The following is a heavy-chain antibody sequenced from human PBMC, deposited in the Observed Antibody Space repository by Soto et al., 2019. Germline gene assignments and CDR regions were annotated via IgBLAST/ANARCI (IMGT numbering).Heavy chain of an antibody. CDR2: IHAGNGNT. CDR3: ARDPPYYDGEGSDSHLDY. D-gene: IGHD3-10*01. J-gene: IGHJ4*02. Sequence: SSVTVSCQASGYTFPSYAMHWLRQAPAQRLAWMGCIHAGNGNTKYSQKFHGRVTITRDTYASTAYMELSSLRSEDTAVYYCARDPPYYDGEGSDSHLDYWGQGTMVTVSS. CDR1: GYTFPSYA. V-gene: IGHV1-3*01.